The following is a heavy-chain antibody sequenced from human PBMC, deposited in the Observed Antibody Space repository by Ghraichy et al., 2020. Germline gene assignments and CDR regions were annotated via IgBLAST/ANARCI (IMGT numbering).Heavy chain of an antibody. D-gene: IGHD3-3*01. V-gene: IGHV4-34*01. J-gene: IGHJ6*02. CDR1: GGSFSGYY. CDR2: INHSGST. CDR3: ARSKKLRFLEWYYYYYGMDV. Sequence: SETLSLTCAVYGGSFSGYYWSWIRQPPGKGLEWIGEINHSGSTNYNPSLKSRVTISVDTSKNQFSLKLSSVTAADTAVYYCARSKKLRFLEWYYYYYGMDVWGQGTTVTVSS.